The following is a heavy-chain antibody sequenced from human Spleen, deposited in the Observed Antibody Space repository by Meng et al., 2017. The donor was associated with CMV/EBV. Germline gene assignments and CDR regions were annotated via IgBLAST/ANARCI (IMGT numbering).Heavy chain of an antibody. CDR3: AREWGGYCSSTSCDAFDI. CDR1: TFSSYS. J-gene: IGHJ3*02. CDR2: IASSGSYI. V-gene: IGHV3-21*01. D-gene: IGHD2-2*01. Sequence: TFSSYSMSWVRQAPGKGLEWVSSIASSGSYIYYADSVKGRFTISRDNAKNSLYLQMNSLRAEDTAVYYCAREWGGYCSSTSCDAFDIWGQGTMVTVSS.